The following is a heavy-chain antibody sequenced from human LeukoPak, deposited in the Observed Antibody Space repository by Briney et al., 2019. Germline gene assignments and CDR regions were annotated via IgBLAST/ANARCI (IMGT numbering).Heavy chain of an antibody. V-gene: IGHV3-20*04. CDR3: ARSDSSGWKSYFDY. CDR1: GFTFDDYG. Sequence: GGSLRLSCAASGFTFDDYGMNWVRRAPGKGLEWVSGINWNGGDTGYADSVEGRFTISRDNAKNSLYLQMNSVRAEDRAFYYCARSDSSGWKSYFDYWGQGTQVTVSS. D-gene: IGHD6-19*01. J-gene: IGHJ4*02. CDR2: INWNGGDT.